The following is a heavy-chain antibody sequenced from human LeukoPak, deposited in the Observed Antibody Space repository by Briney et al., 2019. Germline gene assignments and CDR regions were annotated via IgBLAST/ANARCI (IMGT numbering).Heavy chain of an antibody. CDR3: ARRGYDLLTGYLGPELSGRVDFAT. D-gene: IGHD3-9*01. Sequence: SETLSLTCAVYGGSFSGYYWSWIRQPPGKGLEWIGEIKLSGDTNYNPSLKSRVTMSVDTSKNQFSLNLSSVTSADMAVYSCARRGYDLLTGYLGPELSGRVDFATWGQGTLVTVSS. J-gene: IGHJ4*02. V-gene: IGHV4-34*01. CDR1: GGSFSGYY. CDR2: IKLSGDT.